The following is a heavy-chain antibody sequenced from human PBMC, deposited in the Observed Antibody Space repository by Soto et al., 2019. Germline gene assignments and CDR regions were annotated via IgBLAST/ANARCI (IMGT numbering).Heavy chain of an antibody. CDR2: IWYDGSNK. J-gene: IGHJ4*02. Sequence: QVQLVESGGGVVQPGRSLRLSCAASGFTFSSYGMHWVRQAPGKGLEWVAVIWYDGSNKYYADSVKGRFTISRDNSKNTVYLQMNSLRAEDTAVYYCARVHYDSSGYYSLHFDYWGQGTLVTVSS. CDR3: ARVHYDSSGYYSLHFDY. CDR1: GFTFSSYG. D-gene: IGHD3-22*01. V-gene: IGHV3-33*01.